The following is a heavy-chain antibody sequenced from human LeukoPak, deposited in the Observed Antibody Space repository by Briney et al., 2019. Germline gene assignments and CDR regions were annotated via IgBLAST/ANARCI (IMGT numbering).Heavy chain of an antibody. J-gene: IGHJ3*02. D-gene: IGHD3-22*01. CDR1: GYTFTSYY. CDR2: IIPIFGTA. V-gene: IGHV1-69*13. Sequence: GASVKVSCKASGYTFTSYYMHWVRQAPGQGLEWMGGIIPIFGTANYAQKFQGRVTITADESTSTAYMELSSLRSEDTAVYYCAINPLETYYYDSSGYYGAFDIWGQGTMVAVSS. CDR3: AINPLETYYYDSSGYYGAFDI.